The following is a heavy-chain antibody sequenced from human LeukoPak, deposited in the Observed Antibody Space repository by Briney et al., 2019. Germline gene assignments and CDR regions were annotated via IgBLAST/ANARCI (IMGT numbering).Heavy chain of an antibody. D-gene: IGHD2-2*01. CDR3: ARASSAAVAPATAFDI. Sequence: GGSLRLSCAASGFTVSSNYMSWVRQAPGKGLEWVSVIFSGGTTYYADSVKGRFTISRDISKNTLYLQMSNLRAEDTAVYYCARASSAAVAPATAFDIWGQGTMVTVSS. CDR1: GFTVSSNY. V-gene: IGHV3-53*01. CDR2: IFSGGTT. J-gene: IGHJ3*02.